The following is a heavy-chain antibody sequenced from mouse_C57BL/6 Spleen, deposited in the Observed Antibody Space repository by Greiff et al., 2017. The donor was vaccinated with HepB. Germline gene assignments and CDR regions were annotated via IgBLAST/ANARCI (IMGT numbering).Heavy chain of an antibody. D-gene: IGHD2-4*01. J-gene: IGHJ2*01. Sequence: QVQLQQPGAELVRPGSSVKLSCKASGYTFTSYWMHWVKQRPIQGLEWIGNIDPSDSETHYNQKFKDKATLTVDKSSSTAYMQLSSLTSEDSAVYYCARGAMITTRVLYFDYWGQGTTLTVSS. CDR3: ARGAMITTRVLYFDY. CDR1: GYTFTSYW. V-gene: IGHV1-52*01. CDR2: IDPSDSET.